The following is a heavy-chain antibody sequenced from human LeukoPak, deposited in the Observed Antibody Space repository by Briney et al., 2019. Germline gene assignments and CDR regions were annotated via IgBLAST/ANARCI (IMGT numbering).Heavy chain of an antibody. V-gene: IGHV3-21*01. CDR1: GFTFSSYS. CDR3: ARVLSFVAVAGSPTGY. J-gene: IGHJ4*02. CDR2: ISSSSSYI. D-gene: IGHD6-19*01. Sequence: GGSLRLSCAASGFTFSSYSMNWVRQAPGKGLEWVSSISSSSSYIYYADSVKGRFTISRDNAKNSLYLQMNSLRPEDTAVYYCARVLSFVAVAGSPTGYWGQGTLVTVSS.